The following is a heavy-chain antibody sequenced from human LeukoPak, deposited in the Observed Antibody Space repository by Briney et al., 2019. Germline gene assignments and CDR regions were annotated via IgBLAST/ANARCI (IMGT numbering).Heavy chain of an antibody. V-gene: IGHV4-39*01. CDR1: GGSISSSSYY. D-gene: IGHD1-26*01. CDR3: ARQGGSYSTFDY. J-gene: IGHJ4*02. Sequence: PSETLSLTCTVSGGSISSSSYYWGWIRQPPGKGLEWIGSIYYSGSTYYNPSLKSRVTISVDTSKNQFSLKLSSVTAADTAVYYCARQGGSYSTFDYWGQGTLVTVSS. CDR2: IYYSGST.